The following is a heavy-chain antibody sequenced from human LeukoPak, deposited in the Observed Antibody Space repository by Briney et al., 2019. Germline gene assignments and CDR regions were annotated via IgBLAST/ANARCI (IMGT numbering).Heavy chain of an antibody. V-gene: IGHV3-30-3*01. J-gene: IGHJ4*02. Sequence: PGGSLRLSCAASGFTFSSYAMHWVRQAPGKGLEWVAVISYDGSNKYYADSVKGRFTISRDNSKNTLYLQMNSLRAEDTAVYYCARDKGADTRDYWGQGTLVTVSS. CDR2: ISYDGSNK. D-gene: IGHD5-18*01. CDR1: GFTFSSYA. CDR3: ARDKGADTRDY.